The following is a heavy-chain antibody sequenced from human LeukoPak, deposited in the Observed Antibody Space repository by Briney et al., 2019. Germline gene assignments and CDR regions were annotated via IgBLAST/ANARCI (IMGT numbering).Heavy chain of an antibody. CDR2: ISGSGGST. CDR3: ARAPGEGWFDP. V-gene: IGHV3-23*01. D-gene: IGHD4-17*01. CDR1: GFTFSSYA. Sequence: GASLRLSCAASGFTFSSYAMSWVRQAPGKGLEWVSAISGSGGSTYYADSVKGRFTISRDNAKNSLYLQMNSLRAEDTALYYCARAPGEGWFDPWGQGTLVTVSS. J-gene: IGHJ5*02.